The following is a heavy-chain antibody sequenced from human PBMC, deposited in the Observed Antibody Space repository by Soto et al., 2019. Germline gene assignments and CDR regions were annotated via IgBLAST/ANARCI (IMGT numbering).Heavy chain of an antibody. CDR1: GFTFSTYS. J-gene: IGHJ6*02. CDR3: AGSDYSDYYYYGMDV. D-gene: IGHD4-4*01. Sequence: PGGSLRLSCAASGFTFSTYSMNWVRQAPGKGLEWVSYISSSSSTIKYADSVKGRLTISRDNAKNSLHLQMNSLRAEDTAVYYCAGSDYSDYYYYGMDVWGQGTTVTVSS. CDR2: ISSSSSTI. V-gene: IGHV3-48*04.